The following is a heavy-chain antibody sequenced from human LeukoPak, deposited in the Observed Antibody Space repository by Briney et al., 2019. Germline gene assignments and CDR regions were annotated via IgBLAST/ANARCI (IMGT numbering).Heavy chain of an antibody. V-gene: IGHV3-21*01. CDR3: AKGWWYWRE. CDR1: GFTFSNYN. CDR2: ITSSGTYI. D-gene: IGHD2-15*01. Sequence: GGSLRLSCAASGFTFSNYNMNWVRQAPGKAMEWVSSITSSGTYIFYADSVKGRFTISRDNAKNSLYLQMNSLRAEDTAVYYCAKGWWYWREWGQGTLVTVSS. J-gene: IGHJ4*02.